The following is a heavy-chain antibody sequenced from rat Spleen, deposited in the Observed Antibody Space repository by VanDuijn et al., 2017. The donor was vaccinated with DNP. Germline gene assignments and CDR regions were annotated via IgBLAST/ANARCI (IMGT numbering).Heavy chain of an antibody. J-gene: IGHJ2*01. CDR2: IWAGGST. CDR1: GFSLTSNG. V-gene: IGHV2-72*01. CDR3: ARHWGRTPPYYFDY. D-gene: IGHD1-7*01. Sequence: QVQLEESGPGLMQPSETLSLTCTVSGFSLTSNGVGWVRQPLGKGLVWMGTIWAGGSTNYNSAVQSRLSISRDTSKSQVFLKMNSLQPVGTGTYYCARHWGRTPPYYFDYWGQGVMVTVSS.